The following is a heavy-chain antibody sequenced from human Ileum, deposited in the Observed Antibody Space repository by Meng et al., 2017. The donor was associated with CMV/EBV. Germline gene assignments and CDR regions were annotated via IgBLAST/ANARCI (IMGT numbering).Heavy chain of an antibody. Sequence: GESLKISCAASGFTFDEYTMHWVRQAPGKGLGWDALISWDGGSTYYADSVKGRFTISRDNSKNSLYLQMKSLRTEDTAVYNCAKSSGYSSRTSCLHFDSRGQGTLVTVSS. D-gene: IGHD2-2*01. CDR3: AKSSGYSSRTSCLHFDS. J-gene: IGHJ4*02. CDR1: GFTFDEYT. V-gene: IGHV3-43*01. CDR2: ISWDGGST.